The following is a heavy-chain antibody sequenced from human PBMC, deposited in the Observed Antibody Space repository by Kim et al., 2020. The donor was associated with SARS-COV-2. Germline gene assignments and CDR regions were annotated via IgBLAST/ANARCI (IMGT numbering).Heavy chain of an antibody. V-gene: IGHV3-48*03. CDR2: ISSSGSTI. CDR3: ARVAYGGTTPGSSLGFDY. Sequence: GGSLRLSCAASGFTFSSYEMNWVRQAPGKGLEWVSYISSSGSTIYYADSVKGRFTISRDNAKNSLYLQMNSLRAEDTAVYYCARVAYGGTTPGSSLGFDYWGQGTLVTVSS. CDR1: GFTFSSYE. D-gene: IGHD4-17*01. J-gene: IGHJ4*02.